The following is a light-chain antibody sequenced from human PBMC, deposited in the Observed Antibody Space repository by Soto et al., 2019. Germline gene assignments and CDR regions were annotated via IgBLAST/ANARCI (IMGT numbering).Light chain of an antibody. V-gene: IGKV3-15*01. CDR3: QQYNNWPPLYT. CDR1: QSVSSN. J-gene: IGKJ2*01. Sequence: EIVMTQSPATLSVSPGERATLSCRASQSVSSNLAWYQQKPGQAPRLLIYGASTRATAIPARFSGSGSGTEFTLTISSLQSEDFAVYYCQQYNNWPPLYTFGQRTKLEIK. CDR2: GAS.